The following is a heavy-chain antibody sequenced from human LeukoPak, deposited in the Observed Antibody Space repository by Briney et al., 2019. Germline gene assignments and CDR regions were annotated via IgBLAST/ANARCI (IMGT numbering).Heavy chain of an antibody. J-gene: IGHJ4*02. CDR1: GFTFSNYA. CDR3: AKKITYDYGDPHFDY. D-gene: IGHD4-17*01. CDR2: ISGSGGRT. Sequence: GGSLRLSCAASGFTFSNYAMSWVRQAPGKGPEWVSAISGSGGRTYYADSVKGRFTISRDNSKNTLSLQMNSLRAEDTAVYYCAKKITYDYGDPHFDYWGQGTLVTVSS. V-gene: IGHV3-23*01.